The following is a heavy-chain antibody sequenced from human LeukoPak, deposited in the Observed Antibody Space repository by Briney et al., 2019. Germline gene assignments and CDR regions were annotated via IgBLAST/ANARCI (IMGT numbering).Heavy chain of an antibody. J-gene: IGHJ4*02. D-gene: IGHD1-14*01. CDR2: ISSSSSYI. CDR3: AREESEGFDY. CDR1: GFTFSSYS. Sequence: PGGSLRLSCAASGFTFSSYSMNWVRRAPGKGLEWVSSISSSSSYIYYADSVKGRFTISRDNAKNSLYLQMNSLRAEDTAVYYCAREESEGFDYWGQGTLVTVSS. V-gene: IGHV3-21*01.